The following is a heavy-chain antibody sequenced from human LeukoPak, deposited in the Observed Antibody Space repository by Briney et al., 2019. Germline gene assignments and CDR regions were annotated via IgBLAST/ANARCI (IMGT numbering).Heavy chain of an antibody. CDR2: VNPNSGGT. V-gene: IGHV1-2*02. D-gene: IGHD2-2*01. Sequence: ASVKVSCKASGYTFTDYYIHWVRQAPGQGLGWMGWVNPNSGGTNYAPNFKGRVTMSRDTSISTAYMELSRLRSDDTAVYYCARFRVPLIVVVPAAILDGAFDIWGQGTMVTVSS. CDR3: ARFRVPLIVVVPAAILDGAFDI. J-gene: IGHJ3*02. CDR1: GYTFTDYY.